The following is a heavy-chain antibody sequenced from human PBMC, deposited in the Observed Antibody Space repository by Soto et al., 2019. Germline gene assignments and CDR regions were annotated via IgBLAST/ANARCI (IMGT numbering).Heavy chain of an antibody. J-gene: IGHJ4*02. CDR2: VNQDGTER. V-gene: IGHV3-7*01. D-gene: IGHD5-12*01. Sequence: GGSLRLSCAASGLTFSSFWMTWVRQAPAKGLEWVSNVNQDGTERYYLDSVEGRFTISRDNANNSLYLQMNRLRVEGTAIYFCATARSLVRVGGYDPRFDQRGQGTLGTVSS. CDR3: ATARSLVRVGGYDPRFDQ. CDR1: GLTFSSFW.